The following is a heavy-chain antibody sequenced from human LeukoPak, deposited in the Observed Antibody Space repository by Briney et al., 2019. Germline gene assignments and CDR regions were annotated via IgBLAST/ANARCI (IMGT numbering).Heavy chain of an antibody. J-gene: IGHJ3*02. CDR1: GGSISSSSYY. Sequence: PSETLALTCTVSGGSISSSSYYWSWIRQPAGKGLEWIGRIYTSGSTNYNPSLKSRVTISVDTSKNQFSLKLSSVTAADTAVYYCARESVLRYFDWLKFCAFDIWGQGTMVTVSS. V-gene: IGHV4-61*02. D-gene: IGHD3-9*01. CDR2: IYTSGST. CDR3: ARESVLRYFDWLKFCAFDI.